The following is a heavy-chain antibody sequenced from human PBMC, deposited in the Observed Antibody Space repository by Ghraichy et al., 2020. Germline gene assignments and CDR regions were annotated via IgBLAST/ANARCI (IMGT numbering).Heavy chain of an antibody. CDR2: IYHDGST. J-gene: IGHJ3*02. V-gene: IGHV4-59*11. Sequence: SETLSLTCTVSGSSLNRQYWSWIRQPPGKGLDYIGYIYHDGSTNYNPSLKGRVTISIDTSKNQFSLRLNSVTAADTAVYYCARGGWSDRSWRWLANDPFDIWGQGTMVTVPS. CDR3: ARGGWSDRSWRWLANDPFDI. CDR1: GSSLNRQY. D-gene: IGHD6-13*01.